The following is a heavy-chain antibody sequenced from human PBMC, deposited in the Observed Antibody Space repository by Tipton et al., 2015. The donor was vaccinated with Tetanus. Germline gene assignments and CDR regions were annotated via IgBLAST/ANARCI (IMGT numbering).Heavy chain of an antibody. Sequence: QLVQSGAEVKKPGESLKISCKGSGYSFTSYWIGWVSQMPGKGLEWMGIIYPGDSDTRYSPSFQGQVTISADKSISTAYLQWSSLKASDTAMYYCARSYYDFWSGYYYYYGMDVWGQGTTVTVSS. J-gene: IGHJ6*02. CDR3: ARSYYDFWSGYYYYYGMDV. D-gene: IGHD3-3*01. CDR1: GYSFTSYW. CDR2: IYPGDSDT. V-gene: IGHV5-51*01.